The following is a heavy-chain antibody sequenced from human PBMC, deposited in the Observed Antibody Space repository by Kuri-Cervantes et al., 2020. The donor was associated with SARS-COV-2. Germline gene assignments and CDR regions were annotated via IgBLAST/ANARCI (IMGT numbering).Heavy chain of an antibody. J-gene: IGHJ6*03. CDR3: ARVACSSSNCAIYYYYMDV. D-gene: IGHD2-2*01. V-gene: IGHV3-21*01. CDR2: ISSGSDYI. CDR1: GFTFSNAW. Sequence: GESLKISCAASGFTFSNAWMSWVRQAPGKGLEWVSSISSGSDYIYYADSMKGRFTISRDNTKSSLFLQLTSLRAEDTAVYYCARVACSSSNCAIYYYYMDVWGKGTTVTVSS.